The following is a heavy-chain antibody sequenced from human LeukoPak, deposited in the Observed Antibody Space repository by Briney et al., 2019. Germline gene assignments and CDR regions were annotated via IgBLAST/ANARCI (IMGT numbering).Heavy chain of an antibody. CDR3: ARGDTAEYFQH. V-gene: IGHV1-2*02. CDR2: INSYSGGT. CDR1: GYTFTGYY. Sequence: GASVKVSCKASGYTFTGYYVHWVRQAPGQGLEWMGWINSYSGGTNYEQKFQGRVTMTRDTSISIVYMELSRLRSDDTAVYYCARGDTAEYFQHWGQGTLVTVSS. J-gene: IGHJ1*01.